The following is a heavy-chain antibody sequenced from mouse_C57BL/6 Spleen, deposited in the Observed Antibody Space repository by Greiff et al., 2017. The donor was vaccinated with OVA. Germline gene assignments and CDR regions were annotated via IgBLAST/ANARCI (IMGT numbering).Heavy chain of an antibody. Sequence: VQLKQSGAELVKPGASVKISCKASGYAFSSYWMNWVKQRPGKGLEWIGQIYPGDGDTNYNGKFKGKATLTADKSSSTAYMQLSSLTSEDSAVDFCARSGYYGSRDYWGQGTTLTVSS. V-gene: IGHV1-80*01. J-gene: IGHJ2*01. D-gene: IGHD1-1*01. CDR2: IYPGDGDT. CDR3: ARSGYYGSRDY. CDR1: GYAFSSYW.